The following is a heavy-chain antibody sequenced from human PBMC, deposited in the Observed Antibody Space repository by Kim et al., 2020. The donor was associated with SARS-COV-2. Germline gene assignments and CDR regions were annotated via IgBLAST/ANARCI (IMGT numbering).Heavy chain of an antibody. J-gene: IGHJ4*02. V-gene: IGHV4-4*02. CDR3: AKQVGGVGSAV. Sequence: SETLSLTCDVSGDSIISNDWWRWVRQAPGTGLEWIGEIYYSGTTSYNPALKTRVTMSVDKSKNQFFLKLTSVTAADTAIYYCAKQVGGVGSAVWGQGTLVAVSS. CDR1: GDSIISNDW. CDR2: IYYSGTT. D-gene: IGHD6-13*01.